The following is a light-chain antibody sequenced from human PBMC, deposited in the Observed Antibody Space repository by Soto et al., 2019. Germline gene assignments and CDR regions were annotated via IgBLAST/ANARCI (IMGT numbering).Light chain of an antibody. V-gene: IGLV1-44*01. CDR2: SNN. J-gene: IGLJ3*02. CDR1: SSNIGSNT. Sequence: QSVLTQPPSASGTPGQRVTISCSGSSSNIGSNTVNWYQQLPGTAPKHLIFSNNQRPSGIPDRFSGSKSGTSATLGITGLQTGDEADYYCGTWDKSLSAGVFGGGTKVTVL. CDR3: GTWDKSLSAGV.